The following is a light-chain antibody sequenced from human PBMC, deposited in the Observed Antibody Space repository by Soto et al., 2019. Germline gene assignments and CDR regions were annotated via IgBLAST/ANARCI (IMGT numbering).Light chain of an antibody. V-gene: IGKV3-20*01. CDR3: QQYGTSPPST. J-gene: IGKJ5*01. CDR1: QSITSNF. Sequence: EIVLTQSPGTLSLSPGERATLSCRASQSITSNFLAWYQQKPGQAPRLLIYGASTRAAGVPDRFSGSGSGPDFTLTITRLEPEDFAVYYCQQYGTSPPSTFGQGTRLEIK. CDR2: GAS.